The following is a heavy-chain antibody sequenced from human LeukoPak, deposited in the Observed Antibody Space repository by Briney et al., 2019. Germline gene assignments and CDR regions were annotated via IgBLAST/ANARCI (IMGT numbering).Heavy chain of an antibody. D-gene: IGHD2-2*01. V-gene: IGHV4-59*01. CDR1: GGSISSYY. CDR3: ARVFCSSTSCQKTFDY. Sequence: SETLSLTCSVSGGSISSYYWSWIRQPPGKGLEWIGYIYYNGRTHYNPSLERRVTISVDTSKNQFSLQLHSVTAADTAVYYCARVFCSSTSCQKTFDYWGQGSLVTVSS. J-gene: IGHJ4*02. CDR2: IYYNGRT.